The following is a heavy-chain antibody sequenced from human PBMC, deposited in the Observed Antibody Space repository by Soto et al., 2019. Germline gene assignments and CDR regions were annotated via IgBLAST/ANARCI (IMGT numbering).Heavy chain of an antibody. D-gene: IGHD1-20*01. CDR3: ARDMYNWKDQNTPPFDY. Sequence: QVQLVQSGAEVKKPGSSVKVSCKASGGTFSSYAISWVRQAPGQGLEWMGGIIPIFGTANYAQKFQGRVTITADESTSTAYMELSSLRAEDTAVYYCARDMYNWKDQNTPPFDYWGQGTLVTVSS. V-gene: IGHV1-69*12. CDR2: IIPIFGTA. CDR1: GGTFSSYA. J-gene: IGHJ4*02.